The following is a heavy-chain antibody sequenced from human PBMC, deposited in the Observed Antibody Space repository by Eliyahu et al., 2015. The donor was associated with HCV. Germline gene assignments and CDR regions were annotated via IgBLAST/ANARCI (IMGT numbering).Heavy chain of an antibody. CDR1: GFXLSTSXVG. J-gene: IGHJ4*02. D-gene: IGHD3-3*01. CDR2: IYWDDDK. CDR3: AAGYAFWSGYSYPRFDS. V-gene: IGHV2-5*02. Sequence: QITLKESGPTLVKPTQTLTLTCTFSGFXLSTSXVGVGWXRQPPGKALEWLALIYWDDDKRYSPSLKSRLTITKDTSENQVVLTMTNMDPVDTATYYCAAGYAFWSGYSYPRFDSWGQGTLVTVSS.